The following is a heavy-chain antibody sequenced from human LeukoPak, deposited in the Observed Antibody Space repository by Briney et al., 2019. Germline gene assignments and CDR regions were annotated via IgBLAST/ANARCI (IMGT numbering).Heavy chain of an antibody. CDR2: ISGSGGST. Sequence: GGSLRLSCAASGFTFSSYAMSWVRQAPGKGLEWVSVISGSGGSTYYADSVKGRFTISRDNSKNTLYLQMNSLRAEDTALYYCVKCSSTWYVGHFDCWGQGTLVTVSS. V-gene: IGHV3-23*01. CDR1: GFTFSSYA. CDR3: VKCSSTWYVGHFDC. D-gene: IGHD6-13*01. J-gene: IGHJ4*02.